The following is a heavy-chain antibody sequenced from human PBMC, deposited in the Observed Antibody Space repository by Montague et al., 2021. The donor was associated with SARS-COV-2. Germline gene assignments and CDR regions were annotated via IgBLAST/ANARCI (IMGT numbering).Heavy chain of an antibody. Sequence: SETLSLTCSVSGGSISSSNYYWGWIRQPPGKGLEWIGSIYYSGSTYYNPSLKSRVAISVDTSKNQFSLIHRSMTAADTAVFYCAREGFSSGYYETWDQGTLVTVSS. J-gene: IGHJ5*02. V-gene: IGHV4-39*02. D-gene: IGHD3-22*01. CDR3: AREGFSSGYYET. CDR1: GGSISSSNYY. CDR2: IYYSGST.